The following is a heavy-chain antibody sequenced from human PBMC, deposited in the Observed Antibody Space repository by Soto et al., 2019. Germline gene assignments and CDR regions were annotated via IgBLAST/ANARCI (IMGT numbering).Heavy chain of an antibody. D-gene: IGHD3-16*01. CDR2: IYYSGST. J-gene: IGHJ6*02. Sequence: QMQLQESGPGLVKPSETLSLTCIVSGDSISGYYWSWIRQPPGKGLEWIGYIYYSGSTSYSPSLKSRVSISVDTSKNQFSLKMTSVTVADTAVYYCARDSEGADYYYHGVDVWGQGTTVTVSS. CDR1: GDSISGYY. CDR3: ARDSEGADYYYHGVDV. V-gene: IGHV4-59*01.